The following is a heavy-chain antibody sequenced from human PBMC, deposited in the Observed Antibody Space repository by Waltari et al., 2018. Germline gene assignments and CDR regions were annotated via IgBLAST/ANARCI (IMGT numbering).Heavy chain of an antibody. CDR3: ARLDSYDFWSGYSNYYYYYYMDV. Sequence: QVQLQESGPGLVKPSQTLSLTCTVSGGSISSGGYYWRWIRQHPGKGLEWIGYIYYSGSTYYNPSLKSRVTISVDTSKNQFSLKLSSVTAADTAVYYCARLDSYDFWSGYSNYYYYYYMDVWGKGTTVTVSS. V-gene: IGHV4-31*03. D-gene: IGHD3-3*01. CDR1: GGSISSGGYY. CDR2: IYYSGST. J-gene: IGHJ6*03.